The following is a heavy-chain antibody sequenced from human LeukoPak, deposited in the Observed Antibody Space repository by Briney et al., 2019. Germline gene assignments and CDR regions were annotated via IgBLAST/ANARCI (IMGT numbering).Heavy chain of an antibody. D-gene: IGHD5-18*01. CDR3: ARDPGTAMVSGYGMDV. J-gene: IGHJ6*02. CDR1: GFTFSSYA. CDR2: ISSSSSYI. Sequence: GGSLRLSCAASGFTFSSYAMSWVRQAPGKGLEWVSSISSSSSYIYYADSVKGRFTISRDNAKNSLYLQMNSLRAEDTAVYYCARDPGTAMVSGYGMDVWGQGTTVTVSS. V-gene: IGHV3-21*01.